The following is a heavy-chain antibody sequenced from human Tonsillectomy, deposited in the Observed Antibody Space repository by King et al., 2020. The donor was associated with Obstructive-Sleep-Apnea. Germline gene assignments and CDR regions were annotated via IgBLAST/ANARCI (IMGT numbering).Heavy chain of an antibody. J-gene: IGHJ4*02. V-gene: IGHV4-4*07. CDR1: GGSISSYY. CDR2: IHTSGST. D-gene: IGHD3-10*01. CDR3: ASWKVRGAIQEY. Sequence: VQLQESGPGLVKPSETLSLTCTVSGGSISSYYWSWIRQPAGKGMEWIGRIHTSGSTNYNPSLKSRVTMSVDTSKNQFSLRLSSVTAADTAVYYCASWKVRGAIQEYWGQGTLVTVSS.